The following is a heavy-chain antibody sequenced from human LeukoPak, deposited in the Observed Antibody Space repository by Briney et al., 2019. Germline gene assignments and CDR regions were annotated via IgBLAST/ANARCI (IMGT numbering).Heavy chain of an antibody. CDR2: IYHSGST. D-gene: IGHD4-17*01. V-gene: IGHV4-38-2*02. CDR3: ASDRGYGARGGGHFDY. J-gene: IGHJ4*02. CDR1: GYSISSGYY. Sequence: SETLSLTCTVSGYSISSGYYWGWIRQPPGKGLEWIGCIYHSGSTYYNPSLKSRVTISVDTSKNQFSLKLSSVTAADTTVYYCASDRGYGARGGGHFDYWCQGTLVTVSS.